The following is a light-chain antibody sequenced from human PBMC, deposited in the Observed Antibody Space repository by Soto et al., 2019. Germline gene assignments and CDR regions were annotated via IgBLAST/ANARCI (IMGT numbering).Light chain of an antibody. J-gene: IGKJ5*01. Sequence: EIVLTQSPCTLSLSPGDRATLSCRASQSLSSNLAWYQQKPGQAPRLLISDASTRATGIPARFSGSGSGTEFTLTVSSLQSEDFAVYYCQQYIKWPITFGQGTRLEIK. CDR2: DAS. V-gene: IGKV3-15*01. CDR3: QQYIKWPIT. CDR1: QSLSSN.